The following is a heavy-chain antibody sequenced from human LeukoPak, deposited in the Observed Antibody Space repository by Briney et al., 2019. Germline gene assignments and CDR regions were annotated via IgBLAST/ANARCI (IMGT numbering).Heavy chain of an antibody. Sequence: ASVTVSCKASGDTFTGYYMHWVRQAPGQGLEWMGWINTNSGGTNYVQTLQGRVTMTRDTSISLAYMELSTLRSDDTAVDYWARASIAARSAAWFDHWGQGTLVTVSS. D-gene: IGHD6-6*01. V-gene: IGHV1-2*02. J-gene: IGHJ5*02. CDR3: ARASIAARSAAWFDH. CDR2: INTNSGGT. CDR1: GDTFTGYY.